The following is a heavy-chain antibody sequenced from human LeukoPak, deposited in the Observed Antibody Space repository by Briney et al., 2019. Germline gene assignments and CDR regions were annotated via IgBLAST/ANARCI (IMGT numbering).Heavy chain of an antibody. CDR3: EGKGYTSTGGLAAFDI. J-gene: IGHJ3*02. V-gene: IGHV1-18*04. Sequence: ASVKVSCKASGYPFTSYGITWVRQAPGQGLEWMGWISVYNGNTNYAQKLQGRVTMTTETSTYTVYMELRRLRYDDTAVYYCEGKGYTSTGGLAAFDIWGHGTMVTVSS. CDR1: GYPFTSYG. D-gene: IGHD6-13*01. CDR2: ISVYNGNT.